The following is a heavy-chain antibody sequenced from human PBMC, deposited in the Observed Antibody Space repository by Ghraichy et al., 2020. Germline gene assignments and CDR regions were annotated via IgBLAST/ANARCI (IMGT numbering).Heavy chain of an antibody. CDR3: ARGSKVVRFFYYDGMDV. CDR2: ITSSSRTK. J-gene: IGHJ6*02. D-gene: IGHD4-23*01. CDR1: GFTFSSYS. V-gene: IGHV3-48*02. Sequence: GGSLRLSCVGSGFTFSSYSLNWVRQSPGKGLEWVSYITSSSRTKSYADSVRGRFTISRDNAQNSLYLQMNSLRDEDTAVYYCARGSKVVRFFYYDGMDVWGQGTLVTVSS.